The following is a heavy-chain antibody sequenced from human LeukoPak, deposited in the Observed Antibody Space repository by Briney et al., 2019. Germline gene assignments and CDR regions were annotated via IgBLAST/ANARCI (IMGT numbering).Heavy chain of an antibody. D-gene: IGHD2-15*01. CDR2: ISAYNGNT. J-gene: IGHJ4*02. Sequence: ASVKVSCKAFGYTFTNFGISWVRQAPGQGLEWMGWISAYNGNTNYAQKLQGRITMTTDTSTNTAYMELRSLRSHDTAVYYCSRSGPGSCSGGSCYSNYWGQGTLVTVSS. V-gene: IGHV1-18*01. CDR3: SRSGPGSCSGGSCYSNY. CDR1: GYTFTNFG.